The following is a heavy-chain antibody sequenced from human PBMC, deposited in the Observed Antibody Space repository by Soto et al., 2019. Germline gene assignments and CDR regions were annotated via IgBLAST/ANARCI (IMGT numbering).Heavy chain of an antibody. CDR3: AKDTSPILNNWVDP. D-gene: IGHD2-2*01. CDR2: ISYDGSNK. Sequence: QVQLVESGGGLVQPGRSLRLSCAASGFTFSSYGMHWVRQAPGKGLEWVAVISYDGSNKYYADSVKGRFTISRDNSKNTLYLQMNSLRAEDTAVYYCAKDTSPILNNWVDPWGQGTLVTVSS. V-gene: IGHV3-30*18. J-gene: IGHJ5*02. CDR1: GFTFSSYG.